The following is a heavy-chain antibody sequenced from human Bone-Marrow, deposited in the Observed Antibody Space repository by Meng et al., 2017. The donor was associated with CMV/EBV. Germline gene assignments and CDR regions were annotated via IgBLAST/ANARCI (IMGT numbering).Heavy chain of an antibody. CDR3: ARAREGGYCSSTSCYTFGY. D-gene: IGHD2-2*02. V-gene: IGHV1-46*01. CDR2: IHPRGGST. Sequence: FISCYMHWVRQAPGQGLEWMGIIHPRGGSTSYAQKFQGRVTIAADKSTSTAYMELSSLRSEDTAVYYCARAREGGYCSSTSCYTFGYWGQGTLVTVSS. CDR1: FISCY. J-gene: IGHJ4*02.